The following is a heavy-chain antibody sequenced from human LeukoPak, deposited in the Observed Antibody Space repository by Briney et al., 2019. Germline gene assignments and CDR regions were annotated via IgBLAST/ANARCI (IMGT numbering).Heavy chain of an antibody. CDR3: ARLIDYGGLYFYYYMDV. CDR2: INQDGSEI. D-gene: IGHD4-17*01. J-gene: IGHJ6*03. CDR1: GFTFSNYW. V-gene: IGHV3-7*01. Sequence: GGSLRLSCAASGFTFSNYWMSWVRQAPGKGLEWLANINQDGSEIYYVDSVKGRFTISRDNGKNSLYLQINSLRADDTAVYYCARLIDYGGLYFYYYMDVWGKGTTVAVSS.